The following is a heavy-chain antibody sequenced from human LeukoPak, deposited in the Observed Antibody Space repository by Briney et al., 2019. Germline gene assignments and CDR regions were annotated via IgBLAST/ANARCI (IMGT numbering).Heavy chain of an antibody. J-gene: IGHJ3*02. CDR1: GGSISSYY. D-gene: IGHD2-15*01. Sequence: SETLSLTCTVSGGSISSYYWSWIRQPPGKGLEWIGYIYYSGSTNYNPSLKSRVTISVDTSKNQLSLKLSSVTAADTAVYYCARDIIGYCSGGSCSPGAFDIWGQGTMVTVSS. V-gene: IGHV4-59*01. CDR2: IYYSGST. CDR3: ARDIIGYCSGGSCSPGAFDI.